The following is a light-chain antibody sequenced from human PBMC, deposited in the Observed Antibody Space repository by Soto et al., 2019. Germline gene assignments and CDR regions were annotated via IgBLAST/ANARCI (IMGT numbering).Light chain of an antibody. CDR3: QQYTT. CDR1: QSISSW. CDR2: DAS. V-gene: IGKV1-5*01. J-gene: IGKJ3*01. Sequence: DIQMTQSPSTLSASVGDRVTITCRASQSISSWLAWYQQKPGKAPKLPIYDASSLESGVPSRFSVSGSGTEFTLTIGSLEPDDFAPYHCQQYTTFGPGTKVDIK.